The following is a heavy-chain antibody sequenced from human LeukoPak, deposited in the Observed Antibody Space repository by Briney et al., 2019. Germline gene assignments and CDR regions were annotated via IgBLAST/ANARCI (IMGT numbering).Heavy chain of an antibody. D-gene: IGHD5-12*01. CDR2: TSYDGSYK. V-gene: IGHV3-30*04. J-gene: IGHJ6*03. Sequence: PGGSLRLSCAASGFTFNNYVMHWVRQAPGKGLEWVAVTSYDGSYKYYADSVKGRFTISRDNSKNTLYLQMNSLRAEDTAVYYCARGEIVVTTYFYYYMDVWGKGTTVTVSS. CDR1: GFTFNNYV. CDR3: ARGEIVVTTYFYYYMDV.